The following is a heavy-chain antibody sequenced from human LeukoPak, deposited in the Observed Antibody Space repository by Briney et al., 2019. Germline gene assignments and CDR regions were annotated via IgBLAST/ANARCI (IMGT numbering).Heavy chain of an antibody. D-gene: IGHD2-2*02. CDR1: GGSFSGYY. CDR3: VRGDRYCSSTSCYTGYYYYYMDV. V-gene: IGHV4-34*01. J-gene: IGHJ6*03. Sequence: SETLSLTCAVYGGSFSGYYWSWIRQPPGKGLEWIGEINHSGSTNYNPSLKSRVTISVDTSKNQFSLKLSSVTAADTAVYYCVRGDRYCSSTSCYTGYYYYYMDVWGKGTTVTVSS. CDR2: INHSGST.